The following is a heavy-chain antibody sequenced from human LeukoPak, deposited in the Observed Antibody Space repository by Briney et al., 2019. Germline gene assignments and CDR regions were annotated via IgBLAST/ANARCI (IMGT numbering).Heavy chain of an antibody. CDR1: GFTFDDYT. Sequence: GGSLRLSCAASGFTFDDYTMHWVRQAPGQGLEWVSLISWDGGSTYYADSVKGRFTISRDNSKNSLYLQMNSLRTEDTALYYCAKGGGDYYYMDVWGKGTTVTVSS. J-gene: IGHJ6*03. V-gene: IGHV3-43*01. CDR3: AKGGGDYYYMDV. CDR2: ISWDGGST. D-gene: IGHD3-16*01.